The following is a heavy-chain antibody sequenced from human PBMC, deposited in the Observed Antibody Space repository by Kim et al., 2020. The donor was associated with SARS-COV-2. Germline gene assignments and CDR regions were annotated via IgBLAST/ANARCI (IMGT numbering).Heavy chain of an antibody. CDR3: ARDLMAPHFYETSGRAPSASAGFAI. V-gene: IGHV4-59*13. CDR2: IDYSGRT. J-gene: IGHJ3*02. CDR1: GGSISSYY. D-gene: IGHD3-22*01. Sequence: SETLSLTCSVSGGSISSYYWSWIRQPPGKGLEWIGYIDYSGRTNYNPSLKSRVTISVDASKNQFSLKVSSVTAADTAVYYCARDLMAPHFYETSGRAPSASAGFAIWGQGTMVTVSS.